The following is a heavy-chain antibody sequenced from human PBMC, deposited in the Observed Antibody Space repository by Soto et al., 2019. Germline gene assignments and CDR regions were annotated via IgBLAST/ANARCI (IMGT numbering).Heavy chain of an antibody. Sequence: SETLSLTCAVYGGSFSCYYLSWIRQPPGKGLEWIGEINHIGSTNYNPSLKSRVTISVDTSKNQFSLKLSSVNAADTAVYYCATAPLRLGARDYWGQGTLVTVSS. CDR1: GGSFSCYY. D-gene: IGHD3-16*01. CDR3: ATAPLRLGARDY. V-gene: IGHV4-34*01. J-gene: IGHJ4*02. CDR2: INHIGST.